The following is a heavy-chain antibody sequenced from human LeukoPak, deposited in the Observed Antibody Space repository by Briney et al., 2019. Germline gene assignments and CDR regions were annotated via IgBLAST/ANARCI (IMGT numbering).Heavy chain of an antibody. J-gene: IGHJ4*02. V-gene: IGHV3-30*02. Sequence: GGSPRLSCAASGFTFSSYGMHWVRQAPGKGLEWVAFIRYDGSNKYYADSVKGRFTISRDNSKNTLYLQMNSLRAEDTAVYYCARAYYGSVSYYIDYWGQGTLVTVSS. CDR3: ARAYYGSVSYYIDY. D-gene: IGHD3-10*01. CDR1: GFTFSSYG. CDR2: IRYDGSNK.